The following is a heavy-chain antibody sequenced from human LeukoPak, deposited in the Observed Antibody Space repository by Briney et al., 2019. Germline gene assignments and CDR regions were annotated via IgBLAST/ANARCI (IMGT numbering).Heavy chain of an antibody. Sequence: SETLSLTCTVSGGSISSYYWSWIRQPPGKGLEWIGYIYYSGSTNYNPSLKSRVTISVDTSKNQFSLKLSSVTAADTAVYYCARYHLSTTYYDILTGYLDAFDIWGQGTMVTVSS. CDR2: IYYSGST. D-gene: IGHD3-9*01. V-gene: IGHV4-59*01. CDR1: GGSISSYY. CDR3: ARYHLSTTYYDILTGYLDAFDI. J-gene: IGHJ3*02.